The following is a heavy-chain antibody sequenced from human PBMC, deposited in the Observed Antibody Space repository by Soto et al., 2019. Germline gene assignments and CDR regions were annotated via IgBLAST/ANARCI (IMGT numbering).Heavy chain of an antibody. D-gene: IGHD2-8*01. CDR2: IYYSGST. J-gene: IGHJ4*02. CDR1: GGSISSYY. CDR3: ARGPNPSYFDF. V-gene: IGHV4-59*06. Sequence: SETLSLTCTVSGGSISSYYWSWIRQHPGKGLEWIGCIYYSGSTYYNPSLESRVIMSVDTSKNQFSLNLSSVTAADTAVYYCARGPNPSYFDFGGQGTLVPVS.